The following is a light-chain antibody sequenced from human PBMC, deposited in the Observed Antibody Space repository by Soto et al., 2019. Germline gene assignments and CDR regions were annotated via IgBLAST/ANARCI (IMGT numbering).Light chain of an antibody. Sequence: EIVLTQSPGTLSLSPGEGATLSCRASQSVSTNLFAWYQQKPGQAPRLLIYGASTRATCSPDRFSGSGYGTEFNFTISRLEPEDFGVYYCQQYGRSSWTSGQETKVEIK. CDR1: QSVSTNL. V-gene: IGKV3-20*01. CDR3: QQYGRSSWT. CDR2: GAS. J-gene: IGKJ1*01.